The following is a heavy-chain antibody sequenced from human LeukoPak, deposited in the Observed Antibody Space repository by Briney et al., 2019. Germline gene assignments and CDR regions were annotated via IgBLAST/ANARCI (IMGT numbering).Heavy chain of an antibody. D-gene: IGHD3-10*01. CDR3: ARVRGGPSDY. V-gene: IGHV4-59*12. J-gene: IGHJ4*02. CDR1: GGSISSYY. Sequence: SETLSLTCTVSGGSISSYYWSWIRQPPGKGLEWIGYIYYSGSTNYNPSLKSRVTISVDTSKNQFSLKLSSVTAADTAVYYCARVRGGPSDYWGQGALVTVSS. CDR2: IYYSGST.